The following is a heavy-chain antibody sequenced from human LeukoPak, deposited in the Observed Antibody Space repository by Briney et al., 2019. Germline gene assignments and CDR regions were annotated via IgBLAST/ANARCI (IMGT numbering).Heavy chain of an antibody. CDR3: ARSQGHRLLNYYSYYMDV. Sequence: GASVKVSCKASGYTFTNYGLSWVRQALGQGLEWMGWISAYNGHTNYAQKFQDRVTMTTDTSTTTAYLELKSLRSDDTAVYYCARSQGHRLLNYYSYYMDVWGKGTTVTVSS. CDR2: ISAYNGHT. J-gene: IGHJ6*03. V-gene: IGHV1-18*01. D-gene: IGHD2-15*01. CDR1: GYTFTNYG.